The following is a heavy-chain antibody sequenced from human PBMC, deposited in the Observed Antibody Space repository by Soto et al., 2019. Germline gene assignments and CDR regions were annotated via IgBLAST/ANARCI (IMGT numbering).Heavy chain of an antibody. CDR2: LNPANGNK. D-gene: IGHD7-27*01. CDR3: ARATLRQQGIWASAMDV. J-gene: IGHJ6*02. V-gene: IGHV1-3*01. CDR1: GYTFTSYS. Sequence: QAHLVQSGPEVKKPGASVKVSCKTSGYTFTSYSLHWVRQAPGQGLEWMAWLNPANGNKILSPKFVGRLDVTRDTSANTGYMELSSLRSEDTATYFCARATLRQQGIWASAMDVWGQGTTVFVSS.